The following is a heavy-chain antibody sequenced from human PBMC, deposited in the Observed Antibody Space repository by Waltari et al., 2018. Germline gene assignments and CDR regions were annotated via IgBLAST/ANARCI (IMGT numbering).Heavy chain of an antibody. CDR3: ARAYGSTGDFDL. CDR1: GFTLSNSW. D-gene: IGHD3-9*01. CDR2: IATTSKT. Sequence: VQLVESGGGLVRPGGSLRLSCAASGFTLSNSWMSWIRQAPGKGLEWISYIATTSKTKNADSVKGRFTISRDNANNSMYLHMNNVRVEDTAVYFCARAYGSTGDFDLWGQGTLVTVSS. V-gene: IGHV3-11*06. J-gene: IGHJ4*02.